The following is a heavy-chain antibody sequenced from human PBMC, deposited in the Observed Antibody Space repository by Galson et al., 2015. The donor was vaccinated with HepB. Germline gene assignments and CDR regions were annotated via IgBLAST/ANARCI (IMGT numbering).Heavy chain of an antibody. D-gene: IGHD3-3*01. J-gene: IGHJ4*02. CDR2: IYHSGST. CDR3: ARGFGVVSDY. Sequence: TLSLTCAVSGGSISSGGYSWSWIRQPPGKGLEWIGYIYHSGSTYYNPSLKSRVTISVDRSKNQFSLKLSSVTAADTAVYYCARGFGVVSDYWGQGTLVTVSS. CDR1: GGSISSGGYS. V-gene: IGHV4-30-2*01.